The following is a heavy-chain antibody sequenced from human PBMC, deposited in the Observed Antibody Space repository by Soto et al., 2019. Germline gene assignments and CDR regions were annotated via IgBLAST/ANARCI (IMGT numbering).Heavy chain of an antibody. V-gene: IGHV3-53*04. CDR3: ASSYCSGGSCYSSVSALDI. D-gene: IGHD2-15*01. CDR1: GFTVSSNY. J-gene: IGHJ3*02. CDR2: IYRGGST. Sequence: EVQLVESGGGLVQPGGSLRLSCAASGFTVSSNYMSWVRQAPGKGLQWVSVIYRGGSTYYADSVEGRFTTSTHNDKNSLYLQMNSLRGEDTAVYYCASSYCSGGSCYSSVSALDIWGQGTMFTVSS.